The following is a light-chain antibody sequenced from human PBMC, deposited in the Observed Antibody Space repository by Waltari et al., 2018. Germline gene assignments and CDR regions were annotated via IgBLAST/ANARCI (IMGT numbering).Light chain of an antibody. Sequence: QSALTQPASVSGSPGQSITISCTWTSSAVGSSNRVSWYQQHPGKGPKILIYEGTQRLSGVSDRFSGSKSGNTASLTLSGLQPEDEADYYCCAHAGGGTHYAFGTGTKVTVL. CDR3: CAHAGGGTHYA. CDR2: EGT. V-gene: IGLV2-23*01. CDR1: SSAVGSSNR. J-gene: IGLJ1*01.